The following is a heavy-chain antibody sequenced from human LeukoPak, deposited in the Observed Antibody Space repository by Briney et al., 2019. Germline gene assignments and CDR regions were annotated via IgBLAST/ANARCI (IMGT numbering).Heavy chain of an antibody. CDR3: ARQGELAIDY. D-gene: IGHD1-26*01. CDR2: IYNTGRT. Sequence: PSETLSLTCSVSGGSITNYYWSWIRQSPGKGLEWIGFIYNTGRTNYNPSLQSRVTMSIDTSKNQFSLKLSSVTAADTAVYYCARQGELAIDYWGQGTLATVSS. CDR1: GGSITNYY. V-gene: IGHV4-59*08. J-gene: IGHJ4*02.